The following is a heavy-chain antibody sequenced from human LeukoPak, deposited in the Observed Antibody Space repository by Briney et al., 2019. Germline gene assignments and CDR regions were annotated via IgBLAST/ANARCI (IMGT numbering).Heavy chain of an antibody. Sequence: PSETLSLTCAVYGVSFSGYYWSWLRQPPGKGLEWVGEINHSGCTNYNPSLKSRVTISVDTSKNQFSLKLSSVTAADTAVYYCARGHYQGDGYNFDYWGQGTLVTVSS. D-gene: IGHD5-24*01. J-gene: IGHJ4*02. CDR3: ARGHYQGDGYNFDY. CDR1: GVSFSGYY. CDR2: INHSGCT. V-gene: IGHV4-34*01.